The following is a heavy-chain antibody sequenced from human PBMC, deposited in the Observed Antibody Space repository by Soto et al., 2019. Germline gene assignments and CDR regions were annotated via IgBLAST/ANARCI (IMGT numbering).Heavy chain of an antibody. J-gene: IGHJ4*02. Sequence: QVQLVQSGAEVKKPGASVKVSCRASGYTFTLYFIHWVRQAPGQGLEWMGIINPSGGSTSYAQKFQGRVNMTRDTSTSTVYMELSSLRSEDTAVYYCARGYGGRKGNSYFDYWGQGTLVTVSS. D-gene: IGHD2-15*01. CDR2: INPSGGST. V-gene: IGHV1-46*01. CDR3: ARGYGGRKGNSYFDY. CDR1: GYTFTLYF.